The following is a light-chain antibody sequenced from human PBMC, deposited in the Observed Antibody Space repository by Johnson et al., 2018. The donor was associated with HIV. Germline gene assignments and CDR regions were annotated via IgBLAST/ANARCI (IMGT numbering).Light chain of an antibody. J-gene: IGLJ1*01. Sequence: QSVLTQPPSVSAAPGQKVTISCSGSSSNIGNNYVSWYQQLPGTAPKLLIYDNNKRPSGIPDRFSGSKSGTSATLGITGLQTGDEADYYCGTWDSSLGAGGIVFGTGTKVPV. CDR3: GTWDSSLGAGGIV. CDR1: SSNIGNNY. CDR2: DNN. V-gene: IGLV1-51*01.